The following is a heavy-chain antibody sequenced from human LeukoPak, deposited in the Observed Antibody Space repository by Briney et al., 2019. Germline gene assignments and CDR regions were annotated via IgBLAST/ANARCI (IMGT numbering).Heavy chain of an antibody. J-gene: IGHJ6*03. V-gene: IGHV4-61*02. D-gene: IGHD5-18*01. CDR1: GGSISSGSYY. Sequence: SETLSLTCTVSGGSISSGSYYWSWIRQPAGKGLEWIGRIYTSGSTNYNPSLKSRVTISVDTSKNQFSLKLSSVTAADTAVYYCARGGSSYALALYYYYYMDVWGKGTTVTVSS. CDR2: IYTSGST. CDR3: ARGGSSYALALYYYYYMDV.